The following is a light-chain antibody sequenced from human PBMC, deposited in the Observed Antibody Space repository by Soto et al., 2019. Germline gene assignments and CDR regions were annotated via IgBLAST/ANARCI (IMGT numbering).Light chain of an antibody. V-gene: IGKV3-15*01. CDR2: AAS. Sequence: EIVLTQSPATLSLSPWERATLSCRASQSVSSNLAWYQQKPGQTPRLLIYAASTRATGIPARFSGSGSGTEFTLTISSLQSEDFAVYYCQHYNGWPPLITFGQGTKVDIK. J-gene: IGKJ1*01. CDR3: QHYNGWPPLIT. CDR1: QSVSSN.